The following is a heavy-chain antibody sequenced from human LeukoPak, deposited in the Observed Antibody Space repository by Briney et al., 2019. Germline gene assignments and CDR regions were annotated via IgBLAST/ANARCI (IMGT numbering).Heavy chain of an antibody. D-gene: IGHD6-19*01. V-gene: IGHV3-53*01. CDR1: GFTVSSNY. CDR3: ARCRGGWSRDS. Sequence: GGSLRLSCAASGFTVSSNYMGWVRQAPGKGLEWVSVIYSGGSTYYADSVKGRFTISRDNSKNSLYLQMNSLRAEDTAVYYCARCRGGWSRDSWGQGTLVTVSS. J-gene: IGHJ4*02. CDR2: IYSGGST.